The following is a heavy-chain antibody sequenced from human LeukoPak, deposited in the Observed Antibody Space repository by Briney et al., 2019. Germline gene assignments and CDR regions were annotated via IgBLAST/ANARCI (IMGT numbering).Heavy chain of an antibody. CDR1: GYTFTGYY. V-gene: IGHV1-2*02. Sequence: WASVKVSCKASGYTFTGYYMHWVRQAPGQGLEWMGWVNPNSGGTNFAQKFQGRVTMTRDTSISTAYMELSRLRSDDTAVYYCARVRITMIEDAFDIWGQGTMVTVSS. CDR3: ARVRITMIEDAFDI. CDR2: VNPNSGGT. D-gene: IGHD3-22*01. J-gene: IGHJ3*02.